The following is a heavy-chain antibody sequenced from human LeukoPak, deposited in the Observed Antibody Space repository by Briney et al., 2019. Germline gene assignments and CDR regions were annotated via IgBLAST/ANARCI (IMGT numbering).Heavy chain of an antibody. J-gene: IGHJ3*02. Sequence: PSETLSLTCTVSGGSISSSSYYWGWIRQPPGKGLEWIGSIYYSGSTYYNPSLKSRVTISVDTSKNQFSLKLSSVTAADTAVYYCARDFGGSFGEGAFDIWGQGTRVTVSS. CDR1: GGSISSSSYY. CDR3: ARDFGGSFGEGAFDI. D-gene: IGHD1-26*01. V-gene: IGHV4-39*07. CDR2: IYYSGST.